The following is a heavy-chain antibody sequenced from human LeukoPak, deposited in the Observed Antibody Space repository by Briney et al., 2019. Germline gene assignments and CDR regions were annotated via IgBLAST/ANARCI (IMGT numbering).Heavy chain of an antibody. CDR1: GFTFSSYG. J-gene: IGHJ5*02. Sequence: GGSLRLSCAASGFTFSSYGMHWVRQAPGKGLEWVAVISYDGSNKYYADSVKGRFTISRDNSKNTLYLQMNSLRAEDTAVYYCAKGTEEAARYNWFDPWGQGTLVTVSS. V-gene: IGHV3-30*18. CDR3: AKGTEEAARYNWFDP. CDR2: ISYDGSNK. D-gene: IGHD6-6*01.